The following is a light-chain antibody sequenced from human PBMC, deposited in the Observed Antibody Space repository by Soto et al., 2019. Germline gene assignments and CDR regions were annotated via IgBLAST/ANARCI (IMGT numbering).Light chain of an antibody. J-gene: IGLJ2*01. CDR1: SSDVDDYNY. V-gene: IGLV2-14*01. CDR3: TSYASNNTLV. Sequence: QSALTQPASVSGSPGQSITISCSGTSSDVDDYNYVSWYQLYPVKAPKLMIYEVYNRPSGISHHFSGSRSGNTASLTISGLQAEDELDFCCTSYASNNTLVFGGGTKVTVL. CDR2: EVY.